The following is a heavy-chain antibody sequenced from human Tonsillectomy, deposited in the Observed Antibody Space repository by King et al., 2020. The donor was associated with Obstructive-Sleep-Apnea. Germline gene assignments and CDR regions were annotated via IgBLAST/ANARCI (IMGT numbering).Heavy chain of an antibody. CDR2: IRSKANSYAT. CDR1: GFTFSGSA. D-gene: IGHD3-22*01. Sequence: VQLVESGGGLVQPGGSLKLSCAASGFTFSGSAMHWVRQASGKGLEWVGRIRSKANSYATAYAASVKSRFTISRDDSKNTAYLQMNSLKTEDTAVYYCTRQATMIESPFDPWGQGTLVTVSS. CDR3: TRQATMIESPFDP. J-gene: IGHJ5*02. V-gene: IGHV3-73*01.